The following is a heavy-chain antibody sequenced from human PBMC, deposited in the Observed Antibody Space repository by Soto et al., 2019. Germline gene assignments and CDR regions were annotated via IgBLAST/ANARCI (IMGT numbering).Heavy chain of an antibody. J-gene: IGHJ3*02. CDR3: SRVRGELVSAAFDM. D-gene: IGHD1-26*01. CDR2: MNPHSGNT. Sequence: QVRLVQSGAEVKKPGASVKVYCKASGYSFTSYDLNWVRQATGQGLGWMGCMNPHSGNTGHAQRFQGRVTMPRNTSIITVYMEVTSLRTEATALYFGSRVRGELVSAAFDMWGQGTLVSAAS. CDR1: GYSFTSYD. V-gene: IGHV1-8*01.